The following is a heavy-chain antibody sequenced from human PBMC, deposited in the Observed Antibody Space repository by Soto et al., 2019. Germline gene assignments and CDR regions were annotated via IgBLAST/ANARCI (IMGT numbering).Heavy chain of an antibody. V-gene: IGHV3-43*01. J-gene: IGHJ6*02. CDR1: GFTFDDYT. Sequence: PGGSLRLSCAASGFTFDDYTMHWVRQAPGKGLEWVSLISWDGGSTYYADSVKGRFTISRDNSKNSLYLQMNSLRTEDTALYYCAKAGGSLYDSSGSYYYYYYGMDVWGQGTTVTVSS. CDR2: ISWDGGST. CDR3: AKAGGSLYDSSGSYYYYYYGMDV. D-gene: IGHD3-22*01.